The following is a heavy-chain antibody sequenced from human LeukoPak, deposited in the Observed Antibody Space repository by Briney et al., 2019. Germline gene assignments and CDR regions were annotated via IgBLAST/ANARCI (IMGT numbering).Heavy chain of an antibody. V-gene: IGHV3-21*01. CDR3: ARDLSLYCSGGSCYSLNY. D-gene: IGHD2-15*01. J-gene: IGHJ4*02. CDR2: ISSSSSYI. CDR1: GFTFSSYS. Sequence: GGSLRLSCTASGFTFSSYSMNWVRQAPGKGLEWVSSISSSSSYIYYADSVKGRFTISRDNAKNSLYLQMNSLRAEDTAVYYCARDLSLYCSGGSCYSLNYWGQGTLVTVSS.